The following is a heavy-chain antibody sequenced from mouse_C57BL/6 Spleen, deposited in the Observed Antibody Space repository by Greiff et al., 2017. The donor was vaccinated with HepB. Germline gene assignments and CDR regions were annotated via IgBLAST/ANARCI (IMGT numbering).Heavy chain of an antibody. V-gene: IGHV1-64*01. Sequence: QVHVKQPGAELVKPGASVKLSCKASGYTFTSYWMHWVKQRPGQGLEWIGMIHPNSGSTNYNEKFKSKATLTVDKSSSTAYMQLSSLTSEDSAVYYCARGGLAYYFDYWGQGTTLTVSS. D-gene: IGHD4-1*01. CDR2: IHPNSGST. CDR3: ARGGLAYYFDY. CDR1: GYTFTSYW. J-gene: IGHJ2*01.